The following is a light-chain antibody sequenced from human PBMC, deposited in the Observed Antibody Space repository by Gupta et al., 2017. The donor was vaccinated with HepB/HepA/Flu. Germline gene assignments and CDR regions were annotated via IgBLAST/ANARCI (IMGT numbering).Light chain of an antibody. CDR1: SSNIGINP. CDR2: SSY. V-gene: IGLV1-44*01. Sequence: QSELTQPPAASGIPGQSVNICCSRGSSNIGINPVSWYQQLPGTAPKLLIYSSYQRPSGVPDRFSATKSGTSASLAISGLQSEDEADYYCAAWDDRLDVWVFGGGTNLTVL. J-gene: IGLJ3*02. CDR3: AAWDDRLDVWV.